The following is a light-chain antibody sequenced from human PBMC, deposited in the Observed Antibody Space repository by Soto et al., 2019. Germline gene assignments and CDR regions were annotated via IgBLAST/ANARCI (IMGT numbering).Light chain of an antibody. CDR3: QQRGSWPQLT. V-gene: IGKV3-11*01. J-gene: IGKJ4*01. CDR2: DAS. Sequence: DILLTQSPATLSLSPWERATLSCRASQSVVISLAWFQQKPGQAPRLLIYDASNRATGIPARFSGSGSGTDFTLTISSLEPEDFAVYYCQQRGSWPQLTFGGGTKVDIK. CDR1: QSVVIS.